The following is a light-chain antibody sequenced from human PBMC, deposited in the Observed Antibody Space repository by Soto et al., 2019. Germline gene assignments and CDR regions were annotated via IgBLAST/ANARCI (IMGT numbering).Light chain of an antibody. CDR2: KAS. J-gene: IGKJ1*01. CDR1: QRISRW. Sequence: DIQMTQSPSTLSASVGDRVIITCRASQRISRWLAWYQQKPGKAPNLLIYKASTLKSGVPSRFSGSGSGTEFTLTISSLQPDDFATYYCQQYDNDSWTFGQGTKVEIK. V-gene: IGKV1-5*03. CDR3: QQYDNDSWT.